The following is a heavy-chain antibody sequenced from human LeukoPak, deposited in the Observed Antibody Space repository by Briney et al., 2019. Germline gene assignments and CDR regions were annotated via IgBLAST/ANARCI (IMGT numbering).Heavy chain of an antibody. V-gene: IGHV1-2*02. Sequence: GSVKVSCKASGYTFTGYYMHWVRQAPGQGLEWMGWINPNSGGTNYAQTFQGRVTMTRDTSISTAYMGLSRQRSDDTAVYYCATRPTGTIPAPWGQGTLVTVSS. J-gene: IGHJ5*02. CDR3: ATRPTGTIPAP. CDR2: INPNSGGT. D-gene: IGHD1-7*01. CDR1: GYTFTGYY.